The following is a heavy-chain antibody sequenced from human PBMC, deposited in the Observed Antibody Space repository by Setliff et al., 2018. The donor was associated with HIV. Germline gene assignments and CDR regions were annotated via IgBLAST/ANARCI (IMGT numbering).Heavy chain of an antibody. CDR2: TKPDGSSK. CDR3: AAQGVL. Sequence: GGSLRLSCAASGFTFSTFWMGWVRQAPGKGREWVAHTKPDGSSKKYADSVKGRFTISRDNAKNSVLLQMNSLRVEDTAVYFCAAQGVLWGQGTQVTVSS. V-gene: IGHV3-7*01. CDR1: GFTFSTFW. J-gene: IGHJ4*02.